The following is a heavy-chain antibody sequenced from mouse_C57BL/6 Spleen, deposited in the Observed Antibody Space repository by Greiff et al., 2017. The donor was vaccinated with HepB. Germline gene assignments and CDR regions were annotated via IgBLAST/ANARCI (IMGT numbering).Heavy chain of an antibody. CDR2: IYPGDGDT. Sequence: QVQLKQSGAELVKPGASVKISCKASGYAFSSYWMNWVKQRPGKGLEWIGQIYPGDGDTNYNGKFKGKATLTADKSSSTAYMQLSSLTSEDSAVYFCARKDIYYDYDGLDYWGQGTTLTVSS. V-gene: IGHV1-80*01. CDR3: ARKDIYYDYDGLDY. CDR1: GYAFSSYW. J-gene: IGHJ2*01. D-gene: IGHD2-4*01.